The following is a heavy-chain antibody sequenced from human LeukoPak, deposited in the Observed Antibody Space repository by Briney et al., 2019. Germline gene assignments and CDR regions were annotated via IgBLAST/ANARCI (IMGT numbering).Heavy chain of an antibody. D-gene: IGHD2-15*01. CDR1: GFTFSSYG. CDR2: IRYDGSNK. J-gene: IGHJ5*02. V-gene: IGHV3-30*02. Sequence: GGSLRLSCAASGFTFSSYGMHWVRQAPGKGLEWVAFIRYDGSNKYYADSVKGRFTISRDNSKNTLYLQMNSLRAEDTAVYYCAKDPNDRYCGGGSCHNGYNWFDPWGQGTLVTVSS. CDR3: AKDPNDRYCGGGSCHNGYNWFDP.